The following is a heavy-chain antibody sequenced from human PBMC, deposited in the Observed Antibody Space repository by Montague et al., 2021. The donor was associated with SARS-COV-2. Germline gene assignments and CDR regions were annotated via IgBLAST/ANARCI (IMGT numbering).Heavy chain of an antibody. Sequence: SETLSLTCIVSGSSVSSYFWSWIRQPPGKGLEWIGNIYDSGSTNYNPSLKSRVTISVGTSKNQFSLKLSAVTAADTAVYYCARENTVTTFGGPYYIDSWGQGTLVTVSA. J-gene: IGHJ4*02. V-gene: IGHV4-59*02. CDR1: GSSVSSYF. D-gene: IGHD4-17*01. CDR2: IYDSGST. CDR3: ARENTVTTFGGPYYIDS.